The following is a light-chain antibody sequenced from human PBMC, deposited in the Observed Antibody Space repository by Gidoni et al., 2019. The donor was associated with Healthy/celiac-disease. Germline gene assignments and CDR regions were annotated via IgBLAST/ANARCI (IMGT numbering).Light chain of an antibody. J-gene: IGKJ3*01. Sequence: DIVMTQSPDSLAVSLGERATINCKSSQSVLYSSNNKNYLAWYQQKPGQPPKLLIYWASTRESGVPDRFSGSGSGKDFTLTISSLQAEDVAVYYCQQYYSTPPAFXPXTKVDIK. CDR1: QSVLYSSNNKNY. CDR3: QQYYSTPPA. V-gene: IGKV4-1*01. CDR2: WAS.